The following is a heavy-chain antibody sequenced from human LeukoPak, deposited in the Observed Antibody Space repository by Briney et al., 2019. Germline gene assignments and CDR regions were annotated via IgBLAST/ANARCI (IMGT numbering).Heavy chain of an antibody. CDR1: GFTFGIHA. V-gene: IGHV3-23*01. CDR2: ISGDGAST. Sequence: PGGSLRLSSAASGFTFGIHAMTWVRQAPGKGLEWVSGISGDGASTHYAESVKGQFTISRDNSQNTLFLQMNSLRVEDTAIYYCAKDSYASGRPLHTFDVWGQGTMVTVSS. J-gene: IGHJ3*01. CDR3: AKDSYASGRPLHTFDV. D-gene: IGHD3-10*01.